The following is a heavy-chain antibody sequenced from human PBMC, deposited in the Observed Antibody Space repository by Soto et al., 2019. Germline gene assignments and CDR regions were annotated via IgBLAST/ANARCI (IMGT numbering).Heavy chain of an antibody. CDR2: ISSSSSTI. CDR3: AREIMITFGGVIAPAYGMDV. V-gene: IGHV3-48*02. Sequence: ETLSLTCTVSGGSISSYYWSWIRQPPGKGLEWVSYISSSSSTIYYADSVKGRFTISRDNAKNSLYLQMNSLRDEDTAVYYCAREIMITFGGVIAPAYGMDVWGQGTTVTVSS. J-gene: IGHJ6*02. CDR1: GGSISSYY. D-gene: IGHD3-16*02.